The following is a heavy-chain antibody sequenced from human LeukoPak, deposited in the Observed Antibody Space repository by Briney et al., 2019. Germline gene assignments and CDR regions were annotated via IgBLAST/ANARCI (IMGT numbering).Heavy chain of an antibody. CDR3: ARRHRSTLFRF. V-gene: IGHV3-74*01. D-gene: IGHD2/OR15-2a*01. CDR1: GFTFSTYW. Sequence: GGSLRLSCAASGFTFSTYWMQWVRQAPGKGLVWVSRINSDGSRTTYADSVKGRFTISRDNAKNTLYLQMNSLRAEDTAFCYCARRHRSTLFRFWGQGTLVTVSS. J-gene: IGHJ4*02. CDR2: INSDGSRT.